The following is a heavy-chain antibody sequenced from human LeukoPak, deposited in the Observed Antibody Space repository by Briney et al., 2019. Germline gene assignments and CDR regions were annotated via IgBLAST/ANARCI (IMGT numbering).Heavy chain of an antibody. CDR3: ARGFGDWGLSWFDP. J-gene: IGHJ5*02. CDR2: IYYSGSA. V-gene: IGHV4-61*01. D-gene: IGHD3-10*01. Sequence: PSETLSLTCTVSGGSVSSGSYYWSWIRQPPGKGLEWIVYIYYSGSAKYNPSLKSPVTISVDTSKNQFSLKLTSVTAADTGVYYYARGFGDWGLSWFDPWLQGTMVTVSS. CDR1: GGSVSSGSYY.